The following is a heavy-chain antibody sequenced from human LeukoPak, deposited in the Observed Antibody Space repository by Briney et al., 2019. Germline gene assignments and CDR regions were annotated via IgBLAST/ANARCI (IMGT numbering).Heavy chain of an antibody. J-gene: IGHJ4*02. CDR1: GFTFDEYG. V-gene: IGHV3-20*04. CDR3: ARDVGGPDY. CDR2: INRNGGIR. Sequence: GGSLRLSCAVSGFTFDEYGMSWVRQVPGKGLEWVSGINRNGGIRGHADSVKGRFTISRDNAKNSLYLQMNSLRAEDTAVYYCARDVGGPDYWGQGTLVTVSS. D-gene: IGHD1-26*01.